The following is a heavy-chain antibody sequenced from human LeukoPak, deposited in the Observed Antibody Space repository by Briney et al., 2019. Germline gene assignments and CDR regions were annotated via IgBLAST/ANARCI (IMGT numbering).Heavy chain of an antibody. J-gene: IGHJ4*02. D-gene: IGHD2-21*02. CDR2: INPNSGGT. V-gene: IGHV1-2*02. CDR3: ARDNIAYCGGDCPIDY. CDR1: GYTFTGYY. Sequence: ASVKVSCKASGYTFTGYYMHWVRQAPGQGLEWMGWINPNSGGTNYAQKFQGRVTMTRDTSISTAYMELSRLRSDDTAVYYCARDNIAYCGGDCPIDYWGQGTLVTVSS.